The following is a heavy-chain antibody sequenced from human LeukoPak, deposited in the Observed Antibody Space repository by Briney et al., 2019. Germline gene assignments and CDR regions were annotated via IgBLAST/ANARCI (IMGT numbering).Heavy chain of an antibody. Sequence: SETLSLTCAVYGGSFSGYYWSWIRQPPGKGLEWIGEINHSGSTNYNPSLKSRVTISVDTSKNQFSLKLSSVTAADTGVYYCARATMVRGVIRHFFDYWGQGTLVTVSS. CDR2: INHSGST. D-gene: IGHD3-10*01. CDR1: GGSFSGYY. CDR3: ARATMVRGVIRHFFDY. J-gene: IGHJ4*02. V-gene: IGHV4-34*01.